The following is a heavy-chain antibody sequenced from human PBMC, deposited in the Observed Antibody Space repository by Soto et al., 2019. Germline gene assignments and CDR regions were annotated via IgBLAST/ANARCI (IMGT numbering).Heavy chain of an antibody. Sequence: ASETLSLTCTVSGGSVSSGSYYWSWIRQPPGKGLEWIGYIYYSGSTNYNPSLKSRVTISVDTSKNQFSLKLSSVTAADTAVYYCARGAEMVAAATLYYYYGMDVWGQGTTVTVSS. CDR3: ARGAEMVAAATLYYYYGMDV. CDR1: GGSVSSGSYY. D-gene: IGHD6-13*01. V-gene: IGHV4-61*01. J-gene: IGHJ6*02. CDR2: IYYSGST.